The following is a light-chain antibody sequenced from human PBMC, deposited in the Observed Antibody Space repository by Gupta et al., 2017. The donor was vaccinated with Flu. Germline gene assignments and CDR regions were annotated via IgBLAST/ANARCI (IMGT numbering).Light chain of an antibody. CDR3: QSYDSLSGSV. Sequence: QSVLTQPPSVSGAPGQRVTISCTGSSSNIGSGYDVHWYQQLPGTAPKLLIYRHTSRPSGFPDRFSGSTSGTSASLAVTGLQTEDEAYYYCQSYDSLSGSVFGGGTKLTVL. J-gene: IGLJ2*01. CDR1: SSNIGSGYD. CDR2: RHT. V-gene: IGLV1-40*01.